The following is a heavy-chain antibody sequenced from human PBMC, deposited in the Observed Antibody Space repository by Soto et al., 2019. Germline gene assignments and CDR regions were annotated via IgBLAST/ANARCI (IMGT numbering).Heavy chain of an antibody. J-gene: IGHJ4*02. CDR1: GYTFTSYG. V-gene: IGHV1-18*04. CDR2: ISAYNGNT. D-gene: IGHD3-22*01. Sequence: GASVKVSCKTSGYTFTSYGISWVRQAPGQGLEWMGWISAYNGNTNYAQKLQGRVTMTTDTSTSTAYLELRSLRSDDTAVYYCARDTDYYASSGYYVNWGQGTLVTVSS. CDR3: ARDTDYYASSGYYVN.